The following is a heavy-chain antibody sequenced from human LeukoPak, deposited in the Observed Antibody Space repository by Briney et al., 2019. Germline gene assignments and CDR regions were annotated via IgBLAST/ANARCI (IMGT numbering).Heavy chain of an antibody. Sequence: PGGSLRLSCAASGFTFSSYAMHWVRQAPGKGLEWVAVISYDGSNKYYADSVKGRFTISRDNSKNTLYLQMNSLRAEDTAVYYCARGDCSGGSCYSSWYFDLWGRGTLVTVSS. V-gene: IGHV3-30-3*01. CDR1: GFTFSSYA. CDR2: ISYDGSNK. CDR3: ARGDCSGGSCYSSWYFDL. J-gene: IGHJ2*01. D-gene: IGHD2-15*01.